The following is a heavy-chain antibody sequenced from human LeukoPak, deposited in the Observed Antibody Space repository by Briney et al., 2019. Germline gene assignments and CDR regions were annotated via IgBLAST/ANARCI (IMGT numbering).Heavy chain of an antibody. D-gene: IGHD3-22*01. Sequence: ASVKVSCKASGYTFTSYGISWVRQAPGQGLEWMGWISAYNGNTNYAQKVQGRVTITADKSTSTAYMELSSLRSEDTAVYYCARDCPNYDSSGYYFDYWGQGTLVTVSS. V-gene: IGHV1-18*01. CDR2: ISAYNGNT. CDR1: GYTFTSYG. CDR3: ARDCPNYDSSGYYFDY. J-gene: IGHJ4*02.